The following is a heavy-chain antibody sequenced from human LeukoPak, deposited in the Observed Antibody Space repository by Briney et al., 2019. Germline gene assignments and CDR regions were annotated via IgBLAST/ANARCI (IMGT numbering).Heavy chain of an antibody. CDR2: ISSSGSTI. V-gene: IGHV3-48*03. D-gene: IGHD5-12*01. CDR1: GFTFSSYE. Sequence: PGGSLRLSCAASGFTFSSYEMNWVRQAPGKGLEWVSYISSSGSTIYYADSVKGRFTISRDNAKNSLYLQMNSLRAEDTAVYYCARDGVATRLYYYYYMDVWGKGTTVTVSS. CDR3: ARDGVATRLYYYYYMDV. J-gene: IGHJ6*03.